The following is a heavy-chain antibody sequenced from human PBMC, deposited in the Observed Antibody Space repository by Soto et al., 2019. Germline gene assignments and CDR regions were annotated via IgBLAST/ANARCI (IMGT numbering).Heavy chain of an antibody. J-gene: IGHJ5*02. CDR3: ARSRGPGWLLHGGFDP. Sequence: GGSLRLSCAASGFTFSSYGMHWVRQAPGKGLEWVAVIWYDGSNKYYADSVKGRFTISRDNSKNTLYLQMNSLRAEDTAVYYCARSRGPGWLLHGGFDPWGQGTLVTVSS. CDR2: IWYDGSNK. CDR1: GFTFSSYG. V-gene: IGHV3-33*01. D-gene: IGHD6-19*01.